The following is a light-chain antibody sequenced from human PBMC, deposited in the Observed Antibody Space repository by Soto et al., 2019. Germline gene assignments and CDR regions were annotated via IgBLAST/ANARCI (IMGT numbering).Light chain of an antibody. CDR3: QHYDHWPLYT. V-gene: IGKV3-15*01. Sequence: EIVMTQSPATLSVSPGGRATLSCRASQSVGSNLAWYPQKPGQAPRLLIYGASTRASGIPGRFSGSGSGTEFTLTISGLQSEDFAVYYYQHYDHWPLYTFGQGTKLEIK. CDR2: GAS. CDR1: QSVGSN. J-gene: IGKJ2*01.